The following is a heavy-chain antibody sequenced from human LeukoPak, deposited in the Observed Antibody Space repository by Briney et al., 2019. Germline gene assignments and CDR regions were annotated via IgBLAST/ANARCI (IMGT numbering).Heavy chain of an antibody. CDR1: GFTLSDYW. J-gene: IGHJ4*02. V-gene: IGHV3-74*01. Sequence: PGGSLRLSCGGSGFTLSDYWMHWVRQVPGKGLVWVSRINGDGSSTSYADSVKGRFTISRDSAKNTLHLQMNSLRAEDTAIYYCARVLRYFDRWGQGTLVTVSS. CDR3: ARVLRYFDR. CDR2: INGDGSST. D-gene: IGHD3-9*01.